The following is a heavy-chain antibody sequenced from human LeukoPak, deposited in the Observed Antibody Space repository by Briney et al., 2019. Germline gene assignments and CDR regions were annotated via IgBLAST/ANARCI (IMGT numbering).Heavy chain of an antibody. Sequence: GGTLRLSCAASGFTVSSYGMSWVRQAPGKGLEWVSVIYSAGRTYYADSVKGRFTISRDKSKNTLYLQMNSLRAEDTAVYYCARISWLLGSAFDIWGQGTMVTVSS. CDR2: IYSAGRT. J-gene: IGHJ3*02. CDR3: ARISWLLGSAFDI. D-gene: IGHD3-22*01. CDR1: GFTVSSYG. V-gene: IGHV3-53*01.